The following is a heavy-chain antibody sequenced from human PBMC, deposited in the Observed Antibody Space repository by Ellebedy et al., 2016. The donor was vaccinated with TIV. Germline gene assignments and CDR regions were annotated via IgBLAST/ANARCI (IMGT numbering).Heavy chain of an antibody. J-gene: IGHJ4*02. CDR2: INHIGST. CDR1: GGSISSSSYY. CDR3: SRGVTDQN. Sequence: MPGGSLRLSCTVSGGSISSSSYYLSWIRQPPGKGLDWIGEINHIGSTNYNSSLKSRVTISLDTSKNQFSLKLSSVTAADTAVYYCSRGVTDQNWGQGILVTVPS. V-gene: IGHV4-39*07. D-gene: IGHD2-21*02.